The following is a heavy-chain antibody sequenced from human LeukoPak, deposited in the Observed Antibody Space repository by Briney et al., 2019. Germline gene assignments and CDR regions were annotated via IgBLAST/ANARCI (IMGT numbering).Heavy chain of an antibody. D-gene: IGHD3-3*01. CDR3: ASPYSSVLRFLEWSPGGAFDI. Sequence: SVKVSCKASGGTFSSYAISWVRQAPGQGLEWMGGIIPIFGTANYAQKFQGRVTITTDESTSTAYMELSSLRSEDTAVYYCASPYSSVLRFLEWSPGGAFDIWGQGTMVTVSS. CDR1: GGTFSSYA. J-gene: IGHJ3*02. CDR2: IIPIFGTA. V-gene: IGHV1-69*05.